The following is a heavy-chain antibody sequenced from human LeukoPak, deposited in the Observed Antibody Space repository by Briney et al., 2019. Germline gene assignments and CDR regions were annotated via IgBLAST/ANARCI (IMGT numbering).Heavy chain of an antibody. CDR1: GFTFNTFN. CDR2: ISGSGGST. V-gene: IGHV3-23*01. CDR3: AKDREVRGVIYFDY. Sequence: GGSLRLSCAASGFTFNTFNMNWVRQAPGKGLEWVSAISGSGGSTYYADSVKGRFTISRDNSKNTLYLQMNSLRAEDTAVYYCAKDREVRGVIYFDYWGQGTLVTVSS. J-gene: IGHJ4*02. D-gene: IGHD3-10*01.